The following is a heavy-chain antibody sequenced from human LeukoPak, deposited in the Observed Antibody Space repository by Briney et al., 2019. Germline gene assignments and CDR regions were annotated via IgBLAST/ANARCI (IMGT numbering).Heavy chain of an antibody. V-gene: IGHV3-48*02. CDR2: ISSSGTTI. D-gene: IGHD1-1*01. CDR3: ACARTGGAYFDY. J-gene: IGHJ4*02. Sequence: GGSLRLSCAASGFTVSSNYMSWVRQAPGKGLEWVSYISSSGTTIYYADSVKGRFTISRDNAKNSLYLQMNSLRDEDTAVYYCACARTGGAYFDYWGQGTLVTVSS. CDR1: GFTVSSNY.